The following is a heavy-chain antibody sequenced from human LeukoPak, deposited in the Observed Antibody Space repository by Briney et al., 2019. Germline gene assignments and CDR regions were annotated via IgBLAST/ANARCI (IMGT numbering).Heavy chain of an antibody. Sequence: SETLSLTCAVYGGSFSGYYWSWIRQPPGKGLEWIGEINHSGSTNYNPSLKSRVTISVDTSKNQFSLKLSSVTAADTAVYYCARDTSCSSTSCPPPPYYYYGMDVWGKGTTVTVSS. V-gene: IGHV4-34*01. CDR1: GGSFSGYY. D-gene: IGHD2-2*01. CDR2: INHSGST. J-gene: IGHJ6*04. CDR3: ARDTSCSSTSCPPPPYYYYGMDV.